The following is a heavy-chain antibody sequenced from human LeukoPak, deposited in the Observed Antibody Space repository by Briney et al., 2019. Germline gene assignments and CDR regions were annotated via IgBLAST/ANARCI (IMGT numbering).Heavy chain of an antibody. CDR1: GYTFTGYY. D-gene: IGHD7-27*01. CDR3: ARGFTGANFDS. J-gene: IGHJ4*02. CDR2: INPNSGGT. V-gene: IGHV1-2*02. Sequence: ASVKVSCKASGYTFTGYYMHWVRQAPGQGLGWMGWINPNSGGTNYAEKFQCRVTMARDTSISTVYMELSSLRSDDTAVYYCARGFTGANFDSWGQGTLVTVSS.